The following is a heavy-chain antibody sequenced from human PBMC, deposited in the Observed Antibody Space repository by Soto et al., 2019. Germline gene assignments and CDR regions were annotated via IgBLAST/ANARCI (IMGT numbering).Heavy chain of an antibody. Sequence: QVQLVQSGAEVKKPGSSVKVSCKASGGTFSSYAISWVRQAPGQGLEWLGGIIPIFGTANYAQKFQGRVTITADESTSTAYMELSSLRSEDTAVYYCARKLISVPTGWFDPWGQGTLVTVSS. D-gene: IGHD3-16*01. CDR2: IIPIFGTA. CDR1: GGTFSSYA. CDR3: ARKLISVPTGWFDP. J-gene: IGHJ5*02. V-gene: IGHV1-69*01.